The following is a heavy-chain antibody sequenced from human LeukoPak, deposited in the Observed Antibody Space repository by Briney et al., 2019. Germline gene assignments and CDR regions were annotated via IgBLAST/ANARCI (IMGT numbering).Heavy chain of an antibody. Sequence: SETLSLTCAVSGGSISSGGYSWSWIRQPPGKGLEWIGYIYHSGSTYYNPSLKSRVTISVDRSKNQFSLKLSSVTAADTAVYYCARGRITMVRGVIITYYFDYWGQGTLVTVSS. CDR2: IYHSGST. J-gene: IGHJ4*02. CDR3: ARGRITMVRGVIITYYFDY. V-gene: IGHV4-30-2*01. CDR1: GGSISSGGYS. D-gene: IGHD3-10*01.